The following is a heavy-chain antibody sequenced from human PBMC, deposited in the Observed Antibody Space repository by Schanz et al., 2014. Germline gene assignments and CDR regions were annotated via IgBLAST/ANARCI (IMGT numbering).Heavy chain of an antibody. D-gene: IGHD5-18*01. Sequence: VQLVESGGGVVQPGRSLRLSCAASGFTFSSYALHWVRQAPGKGLEWVSIISGSGGNTYYADAVRGRFTISRDNSKTTVYLQMNSLRAEDTAVYYCAKDAENTAMITDYFDYWGQGTLVTVSS. CDR1: GFTFSSYA. CDR3: AKDAENTAMITDYFDY. V-gene: IGHV3-23*04. CDR2: ISGSGGNT. J-gene: IGHJ4*02.